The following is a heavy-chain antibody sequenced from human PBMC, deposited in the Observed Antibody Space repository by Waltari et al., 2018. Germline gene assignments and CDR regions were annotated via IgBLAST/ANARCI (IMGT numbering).Heavy chain of an antibody. D-gene: IGHD2-15*01. Sequence: QVQLQESGPGLVKPSETLSLTCTVSGGSISSHYWSWIRQPPGKGLEWIGYIYYSGSTNYNPSLKSRVTISVDTSKNQFSLKLSSVTAADTAVYYCARGDEDCSGGSCYYTEYFQHWGQGTLVTVSS. V-gene: IGHV4-59*11. CDR2: IYYSGST. CDR3: ARGDEDCSGGSCYYTEYFQH. CDR1: GGSISSHY. J-gene: IGHJ1*01.